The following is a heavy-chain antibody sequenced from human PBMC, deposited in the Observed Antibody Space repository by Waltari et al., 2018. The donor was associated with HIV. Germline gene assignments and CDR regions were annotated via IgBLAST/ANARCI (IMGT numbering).Heavy chain of an antibody. D-gene: IGHD3-22*01. CDR2: VMSSISTI. CDR1: GLTFTSYV. V-gene: IGHV3-48*01. CDR3: ARETYYYDSSGPYFDY. Sequence: EVQLVESGGGWVQPGGSLILSCAAFGLTFTSYVWTWVRQATGKVREVVSFVMSSISTIYYVDSVRGRFTISGDNAKNSLYLQMNSLRAEDTAVYYCARETYYYDSSGPYFDYWGQGTLVTVSS. J-gene: IGHJ4*02.